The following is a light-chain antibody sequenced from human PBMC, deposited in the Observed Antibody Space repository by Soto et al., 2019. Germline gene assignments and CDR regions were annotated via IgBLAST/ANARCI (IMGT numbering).Light chain of an antibody. V-gene: IGKV1-9*01. CDR2: AAS. CDR3: QQLNSYPFT. Sequence: DIQLTQSPSFLSASVGDRVTITCRASQGISSYLGWYQQKPGKAPKLLIYAASTLQSGFPSRLSGSGSGTELTLTMSNLQPQDFATYYCQQLNSYPFTFGGGTKVHIK. CDR1: QGISSY. J-gene: IGKJ4*01.